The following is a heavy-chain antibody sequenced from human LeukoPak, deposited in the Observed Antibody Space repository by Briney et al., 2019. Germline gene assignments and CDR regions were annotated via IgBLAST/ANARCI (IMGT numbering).Heavy chain of an antibody. CDR3: ARVRGYSFSEYFDY. Sequence: ASVKVSCKASGYTFTSYGISWVRQAPGQGLEWMGWISAYNGNTNYAQKLQGRVTMTTDTSTSTAYMELRSLRSDYTAVYYCARVRGYSFSEYFDYWGQGTLVTVSS. J-gene: IGHJ4*02. V-gene: IGHV1-18*01. CDR1: GYTFTSYG. D-gene: IGHD5-18*01. CDR2: ISAYNGNT.